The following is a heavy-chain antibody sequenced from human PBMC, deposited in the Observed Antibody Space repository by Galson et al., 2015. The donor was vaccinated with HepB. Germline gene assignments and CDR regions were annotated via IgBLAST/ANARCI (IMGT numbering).Heavy chain of an antibody. CDR3: ARELGESHYDSSGYYYGNWFDP. V-gene: IGHV3-53*01. CDR1: GFTVSSNY. J-gene: IGHJ5*02. CDR2: IYSGGST. D-gene: IGHD3-22*01. Sequence: SLRLSCAASGFTVSSNYMSWVRQAPGKGLEWVSVIYSGGSTYYADSVKGRFTISRDNSKNTLYLQMNSLRAEDTAVYYCARELGESHYDSSGYYYGNWFDPWGQGTLVTVSS.